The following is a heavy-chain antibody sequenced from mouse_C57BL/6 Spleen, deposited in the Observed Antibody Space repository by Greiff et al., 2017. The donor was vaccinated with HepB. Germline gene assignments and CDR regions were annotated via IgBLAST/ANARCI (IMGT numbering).Heavy chain of an antibody. CDR3: AREGWLEAMEY. CDR1: GYTFTSYW. J-gene: IGHJ4*01. V-gene: IGHV1-61*01. D-gene: IGHD2-3*01. Sequence: QVQLQQPGAELVRPGSSVKLSCKASGYTFTSYWMDWVKQRPGQGLEWIGNIYPSDSETHYNQKFKDKATLTVDKSSSTAYMQLSSLTSEDSAVYYCAREGWLEAMEYWGQGTSVTVSS. CDR2: IYPSDSET.